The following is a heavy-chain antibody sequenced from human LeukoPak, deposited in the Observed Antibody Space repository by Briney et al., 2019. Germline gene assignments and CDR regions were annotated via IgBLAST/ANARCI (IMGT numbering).Heavy chain of an antibody. Sequence: PSETLSLTCTVSGGSISSSNYYWGWIRQPPGRGLEWIGSIYYSGSTYYNPSLKSRVTISVDTSKNQFSLKLSSVTAADTAVYYCARSLDYYGSGSLGYWGQGTLVTVSP. V-gene: IGHV4-39*07. J-gene: IGHJ4*02. D-gene: IGHD3-10*01. CDR2: IYYSGST. CDR3: ARSLDYYGSGSLGY. CDR1: GGSISSSNYY.